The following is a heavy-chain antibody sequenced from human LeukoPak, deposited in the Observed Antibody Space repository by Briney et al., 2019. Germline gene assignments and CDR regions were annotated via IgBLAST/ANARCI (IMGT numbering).Heavy chain of an antibody. J-gene: IGHJ4*02. CDR1: GFTFRTSA. Sequence: PGGSLRLSCAASGFTFRTSAMSWVRQAPGKGLEWVSSISGSGSGTFYADSVKGQFTISRDTSKNTLYLQMNSLRADDTAVYYCAKGGLVTTLDYWGQGTLVTVSS. CDR3: AKGGLVTTLDY. CDR2: ISGSGSGT. V-gene: IGHV3-23*01. D-gene: IGHD3-22*01.